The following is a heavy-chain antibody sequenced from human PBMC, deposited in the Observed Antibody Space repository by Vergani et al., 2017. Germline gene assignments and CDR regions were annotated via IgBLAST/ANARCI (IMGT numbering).Heavy chain of an antibody. CDR3: ARVNTETNGHLYYYYYMDV. CDR2: IDHTGRP. CDR1: GGSFTSYH. J-gene: IGHJ6*03. V-gene: IGHV4-34*01. Sequence: QVQIQQWGGGLLKPSETLSLTCVVNGGSFTSYHWTWIRQSPGEGREWVGDIDHTGRPDYNPSLKSRLTMSVDKSRNQFSLTRNSVTATDTAIYFCARVNTETNGHLYYYYYMDVGGQGTAVTVS. D-gene: IGHD4-11*01.